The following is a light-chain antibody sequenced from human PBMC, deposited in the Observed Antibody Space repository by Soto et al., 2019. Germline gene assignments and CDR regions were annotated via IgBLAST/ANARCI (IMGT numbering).Light chain of an antibody. CDR1: QSISNW. Sequence: DIQMTQSPSTLSASVGDTVTITCRASQSISNWLAWYQQKPGQAPKLLIHKASTLESGVPSRFSGSGSGTEFTITVSSLQPDDFAPFYCQQYDRFPYTFGQGTKLEIK. CDR3: QQYDRFPYT. J-gene: IGKJ2*01. CDR2: KAS. V-gene: IGKV1-5*03.